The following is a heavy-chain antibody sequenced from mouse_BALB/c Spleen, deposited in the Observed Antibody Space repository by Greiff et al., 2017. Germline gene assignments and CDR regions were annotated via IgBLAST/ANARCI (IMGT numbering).Heavy chain of an antibody. CDR3: ARGVRAWFAY. V-gene: IGHV3-2*02. CDR1: GYSITSDYA. Sequence: DVQLQESGPGLVKPSQSLSLTCTVTGYSITSDYAWNWIRQFPGNKLEWMGYLSYSGSTSYNPSLKSRISITRDTSKNQFFLQLNSVTTEDTATYYCARGVRAWFAYWGQGTLVTVSA. J-gene: IGHJ3*01. CDR2: LSYSGST. D-gene: IGHD2-14*01.